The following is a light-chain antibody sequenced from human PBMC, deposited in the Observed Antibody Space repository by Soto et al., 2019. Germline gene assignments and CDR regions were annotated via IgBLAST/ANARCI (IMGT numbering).Light chain of an antibody. CDR3: NSYTSCSTYV. J-gene: IGLJ1*01. CDR1: SSDVGGYNY. CDR2: EVS. Sequence: QSVLTQPASVSGSPGQSITISCTGTSSDVGGYNYVSWYQQYPGKAPKLMIYEVSNRPSGVSNRFSGSKSGNTASLTISGLQAEDEADYYCNSYTSCSTYVFGTGTQLTVL. V-gene: IGLV2-14*01.